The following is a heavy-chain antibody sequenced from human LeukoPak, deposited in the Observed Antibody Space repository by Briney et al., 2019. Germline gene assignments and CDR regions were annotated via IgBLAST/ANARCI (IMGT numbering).Heavy chain of an antibody. CDR2: IYSGGST. J-gene: IGHJ4*02. Sequence: GGSLRLSCAASGFTVSSNYMSWVRQAPGKGLEWVSVIYSGGSTYYADSVKGRFTISRDNSKNTLYLQMNSLRAEDTAVYYCAREARPYYSSLQYFDYWGQGTLVTVSS. CDR3: AREARPYYSSLQYFDY. V-gene: IGHV3-66*02. D-gene: IGHD6-6*01. CDR1: GFTVSSNY.